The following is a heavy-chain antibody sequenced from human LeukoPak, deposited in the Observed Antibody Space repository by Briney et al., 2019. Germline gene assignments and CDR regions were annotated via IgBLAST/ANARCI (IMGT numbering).Heavy chain of an antibody. CDR2: INHRRST. CDR3: ARYSDSWKWFDH. Sequence: SETLSLTCAGYGGSFSGYYWSWIRQPPGNGLEWIGEINHRRSTNYNPSLNSRVTISVDTSQSQCSLKLNYVTAADTAVYFCARYSDSWKWFDHWGQGTLVTVPS. D-gene: IGHD6-13*01. V-gene: IGHV4-34*01. CDR1: GGSFSGYY. J-gene: IGHJ5*02.